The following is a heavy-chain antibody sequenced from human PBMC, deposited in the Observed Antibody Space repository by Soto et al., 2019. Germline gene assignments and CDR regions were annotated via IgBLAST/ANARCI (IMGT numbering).Heavy chain of an antibody. J-gene: IGHJ4*02. CDR1: GGSISSYY. CDR3: ARDGSYSGSYDFDY. CDR2: IYHSGST. V-gene: IGHV4-59*01. D-gene: IGHD1-26*01. Sequence: QVQLQESGPGLVKPSETLSLTCTVSGGSISSYYWSWVRQPPGKGLEWMGFIYHSGSTTYNPSLTSRVTISVDTSKSQVSLQLRFVTAADTAMSYCARDGSYSGSYDFDYWGQGTLVTVSS.